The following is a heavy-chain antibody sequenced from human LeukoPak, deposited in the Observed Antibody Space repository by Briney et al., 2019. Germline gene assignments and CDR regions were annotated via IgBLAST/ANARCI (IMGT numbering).Heavy chain of an antibody. Sequence: PGGSLRLSCAASGFTFSSYGMHWVRQAPGKGLEWVAVVSYGGSNKYYADSVKGRFTISRDNSKNTLYLQMNSLRAEDTAVYYCAKDYSRMDVWGKGTTVTVSS. D-gene: IGHD4-11*01. CDR1: GFTFSSYG. J-gene: IGHJ6*04. V-gene: IGHV3-30*18. CDR3: AKDYSRMDV. CDR2: VSYGGSNK.